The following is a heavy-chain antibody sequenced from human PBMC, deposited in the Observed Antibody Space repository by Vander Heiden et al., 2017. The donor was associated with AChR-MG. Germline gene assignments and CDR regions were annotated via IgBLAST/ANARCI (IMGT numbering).Heavy chain of an antibody. Sequence: QVQLQESGPGLVKPSETLSLTCTVSGGSISSYYWSWIRQPPGKGLEWIGYIYDSGNTNYNPSLKSRVTISVDTSKNQFSLKLSSVTAADTAVYYCARGGAAWGRNWFDPWGQGTLVTVSS. CDR1: GGSISSYY. CDR3: ARGGAAWGRNWFDP. CDR2: IYDSGNT. D-gene: IGHD3-16*01. V-gene: IGHV4-59*13. J-gene: IGHJ5*02.